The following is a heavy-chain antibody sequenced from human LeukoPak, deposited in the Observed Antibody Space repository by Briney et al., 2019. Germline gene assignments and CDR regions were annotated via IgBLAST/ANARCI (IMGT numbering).Heavy chain of an antibody. D-gene: IGHD3-9*01. Sequence: VGSLRLSCAASGFTFSSYWMSWVRQAPGKGLEWVANIKQDGSEKYYVDSVKGRLPISRDNAKNSLYLQMNSLRAEDAAVYYCARSRYFAYSDYGGQGTLVTVPS. CDR3: ARSRYFAYSDY. CDR2: IKQDGSEK. J-gene: IGHJ4*02. CDR1: GFTFSSYW. V-gene: IGHV3-7*01.